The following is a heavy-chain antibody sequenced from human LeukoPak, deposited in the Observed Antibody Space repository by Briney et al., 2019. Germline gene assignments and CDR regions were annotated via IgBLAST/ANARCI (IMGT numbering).Heavy chain of an antibody. CDR3: AKDRLESVNGRNDY. D-gene: IGHD4-17*01. J-gene: IGHJ4*02. CDR2: IRFDGVNK. CDR1: GFTFSSYG. V-gene: IGHV3-30*02. Sequence: GGSLRLSCAASGFTFSSYGMHWVRQAPGKGLEWVAFIRFDGVNKYYADSVKSRFTISRDNSKNTLYLQMNSLRAEDTAVYYCAKDRLESVNGRNDYWGQGTLVTVSS.